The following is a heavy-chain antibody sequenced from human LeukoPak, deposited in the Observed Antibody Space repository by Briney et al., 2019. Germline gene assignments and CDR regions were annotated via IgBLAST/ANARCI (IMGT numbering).Heavy chain of an antibody. J-gene: IGHJ4*02. V-gene: IGHV3-30*03. CDR3: AISPSVAPLAFDY. CDR1: GFTFSSYG. CDR2: ISYDGSNK. D-gene: IGHD5-12*01. Sequence: GGSLRLSCAASGFTFSSYGTHWVRQAPGKGLEWVAVISYDGSNKYYADSVKGRFTISRDNSKNTLYLQMNSLRAEDTAVYYCAISPSVAPLAFDYWGQGTVVTVSS.